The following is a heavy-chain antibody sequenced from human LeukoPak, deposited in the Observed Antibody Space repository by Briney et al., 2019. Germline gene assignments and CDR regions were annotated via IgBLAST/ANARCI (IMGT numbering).Heavy chain of an antibody. D-gene: IGHD4-17*01. J-gene: IGHJ4*02. CDR1: GFTFSSYS. CDR2: ISSSSSYI. V-gene: IGHV3-21*01. Sequence: GGSLRLSCAASGFTFSSYSMNWVRQAPGKGLEWVSSISSSSSYIYYADSVKGRFTIPRDNAKNSLYLQMNSLRAEDTAVYYCARLHDYGDLFDYWGQGTLVTVSS. CDR3: ARLHDYGDLFDY.